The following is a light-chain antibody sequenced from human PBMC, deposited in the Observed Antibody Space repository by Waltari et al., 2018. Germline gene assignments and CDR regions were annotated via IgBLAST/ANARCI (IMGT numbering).Light chain of an antibody. CDR2: GAS. J-gene: IGKJ2*01. CDR3: QQYGSSVLYT. CDR1: QSLTKKY. V-gene: IGKV3-20*01. Sequence: EIVLTQSPGPLSLSPGERATLSCRASQSLTKKYLAWYQQKPGQAPRLLIYGASSRAAGVPDRFSGSGSGTDFTLTIDRLEPEDFAVYYCQQYGSSVLYTFGQGTNLEI.